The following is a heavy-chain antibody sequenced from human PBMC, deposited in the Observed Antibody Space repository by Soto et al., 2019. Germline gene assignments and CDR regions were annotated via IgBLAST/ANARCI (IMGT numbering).Heavy chain of an antibody. D-gene: IGHD3-22*01. V-gene: IGHV1-18*04. CDR2: ISAYNGNT. Sequence: GPSVKVSCKASGYTFITYGISWVRQAPGQGLEWLGWISAYNGNTNYAQKVQGRVTLTTDTSTSTAYMELRSLRSDDTAVYYCARDQAERISMIVVVPFDPWGQGTLVTVS. J-gene: IGHJ5*02. CDR1: GYTFITYG. CDR3: ARDQAERISMIVVVPFDP.